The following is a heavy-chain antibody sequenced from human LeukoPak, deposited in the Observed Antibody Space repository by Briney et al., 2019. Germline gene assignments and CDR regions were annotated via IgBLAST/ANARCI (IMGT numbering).Heavy chain of an antibody. CDR2: VNERGGT. J-gene: IGHJ5*02. CDR3: ARGQGATVPQVGKNWFDP. CDR1: IDSFSNYH. D-gene: IGHD1-26*01. V-gene: IGHV4-34*01. Sequence: SETLSLTCAVYIDSFSNYHWNWIRQTPAKGMEWIGEVNERGGTNISPSLRSRVILSVDTSKNQFSLKLISVTVADTAIYYCARGQGATVPQVGKNWFDPWGQGTRVTVSS.